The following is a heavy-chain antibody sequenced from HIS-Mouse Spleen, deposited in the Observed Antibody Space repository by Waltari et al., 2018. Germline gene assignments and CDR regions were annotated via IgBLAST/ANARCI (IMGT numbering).Heavy chain of an antibody. Sequence: QVQLVESGGGVVQPGRSLRLSCAASGFTVSSYGMHWVRQAPGKGLEWVAVISYDGSNKYYADSVKGRFTISRDNSKNTLYLQMNSLRAEDTAVYYCVVSGSWGQGTMVTVSS. V-gene: IGHV3-30*03. CDR3: VVSGS. J-gene: IGHJ3*01. D-gene: IGHD1-26*01. CDR1: GFTVSSYG. CDR2: ISYDGSNK.